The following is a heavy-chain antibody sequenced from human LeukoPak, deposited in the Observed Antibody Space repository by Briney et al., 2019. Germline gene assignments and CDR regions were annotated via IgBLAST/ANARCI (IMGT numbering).Heavy chain of an antibody. J-gene: IGHJ4*02. V-gene: IGHV4-34*01. CDR2: INHSGST. CDR3: ARVVYRGQYFDY. D-gene: IGHD1-26*01. CDR1: GGSFSGYY. Sequence: SETLSLTCAVYGGSFSGYYWSWIRQPPGKGLEWIGEINHSGSTDYNPSLKSRVTISVDTSKNQFSLKLSSVTAADTAVYYCARVVYRGQYFDYWGQGTLVTVSS.